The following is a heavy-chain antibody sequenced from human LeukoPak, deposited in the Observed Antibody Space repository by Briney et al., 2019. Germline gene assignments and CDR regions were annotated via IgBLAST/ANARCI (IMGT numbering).Heavy chain of an antibody. CDR3: ARDSSYDILSGSYGMDV. CDR2: ISAYNGNT. J-gene: IGHJ6*02. CDR1: GYTFTSYD. D-gene: IGHD3-9*01. V-gene: IGHV1-18*01. Sequence: GASVKVSCKASGYTFTSYDVNWVRQAPGQGLEWMGWISAYNGNTNYAQKFQDRVIMTTDTSTNTAYMELRSLRSDDTAVYYCARDSSYDILSGSYGMDVWGQGTTVIVSS.